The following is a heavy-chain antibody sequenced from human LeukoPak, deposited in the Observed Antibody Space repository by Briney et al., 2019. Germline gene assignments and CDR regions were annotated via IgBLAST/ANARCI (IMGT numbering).Heavy chain of an antibody. CDR1: GYSISSGYY. J-gene: IGHJ3*02. D-gene: IGHD3-10*01. CDR2: IYHSGST. V-gene: IGHV4-38-2*02. Sequence: SETLSLTCTVSGYSISSGYYWGWIRQPPGKGLEWIGSIYHSGSTYYNPSLKSRVTISVDTSKNQFSLKLSSVTAADTAVYYCARSPLLLWFGESMVDAFDIWGQGTMVTVSS. CDR3: ARSPLLLWFGESMVDAFDI.